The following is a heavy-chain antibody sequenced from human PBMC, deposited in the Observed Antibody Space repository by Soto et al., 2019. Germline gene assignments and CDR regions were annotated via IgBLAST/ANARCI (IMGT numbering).Heavy chain of an antibody. CDR3: ARDFRSAPRSAGDLYYYSYSMDV. CDR2: ISAYNGNT. Sequence: ASVKVSCKASGYTFTSYGISWVRQAPGQGLEWMGWISAYNGNTNYAQKLQGRVTMTTDTSTSTAYMELRSLRSDDTAVYYCARDFRSAPRSAGDLYYYSYSMDVWGKGTTVTVAS. V-gene: IGHV1-18*01. CDR1: GYTFTSYG. J-gene: IGHJ6*03. D-gene: IGHD4-17*01.